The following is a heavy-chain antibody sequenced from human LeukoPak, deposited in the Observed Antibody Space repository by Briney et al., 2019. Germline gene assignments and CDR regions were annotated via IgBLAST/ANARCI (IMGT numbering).Heavy chain of an antibody. CDR3: ARDYGGNSGFDY. D-gene: IGHD4-23*01. CDR1: GFTFSSYG. V-gene: IGHV3-33*01. J-gene: IGHJ4*02. Sequence: GRSLRLSCAASGFTFSSYGMHWVRQAPGKGLEWVAVIWYDGSNKYYADSVKGRFTISRDNSKNTLYLQMNSLRAEDTAVYYCARDYGGNSGFDYWGQGTLVTVSS. CDR2: IWYDGSNK.